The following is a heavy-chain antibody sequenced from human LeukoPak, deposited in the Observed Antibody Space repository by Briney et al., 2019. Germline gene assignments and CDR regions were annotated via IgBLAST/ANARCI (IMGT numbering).Heavy chain of an antibody. CDR3: IKDMGFDLLKDAFDI. Sequence: GGSLALSCAGSGFSLDNSSMHWVRHAPGKGLEWVSSISWDGGRTAFADSVKGRFTNSRDNAKNFLYLQMNRLGPEDTALYYWIKDMGFDLLKDAFDIWGQGTMVTVSS. CDR2: ISWDGGRT. D-gene: IGHD3-9*01. J-gene: IGHJ3*02. CDR1: GFSLDNSS. V-gene: IGHV3-9*01.